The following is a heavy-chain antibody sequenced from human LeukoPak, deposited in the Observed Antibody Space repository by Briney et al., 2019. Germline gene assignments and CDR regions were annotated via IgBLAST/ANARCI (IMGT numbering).Heavy chain of an antibody. J-gene: IGHJ4*02. V-gene: IGHV3-23*01. CDR2: ISGSGGST. D-gene: IGHD6-19*01. CDR3: AKDLIAVAGSFSPDDY. CDR1: GSTFSSYA. Sequence: GGSLRLSCAASGSTFSSYAMSWVRQAPGKGLEWVSAISGSGGSTYYADSVKGRFTISRDNSKNTLYLQMNSLRAEDTAVYYCAKDLIAVAGSFSPDDYWGQGTLVTVSS.